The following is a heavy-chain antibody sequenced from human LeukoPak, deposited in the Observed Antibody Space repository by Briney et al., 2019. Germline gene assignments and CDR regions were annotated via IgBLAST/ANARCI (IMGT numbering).Heavy chain of an antibody. CDR3: ARPLSNGYFHDSGGYYPYAMDV. CDR1: GFTFSTST. V-gene: IGHV3-30*09. Sequence: PGRSLRLSCAASGFTFSTSTMHWVRQAPGKGLEWVAVISYDGSNKFYADSVKGRFAISRDNSKNKLYLQMNSLRGYDSAVYYCARPLSNGYFHDSGGYYPYAMDVWGQGTTVTVSS. J-gene: IGHJ6*02. D-gene: IGHD3-22*01. CDR2: ISYDGSNK.